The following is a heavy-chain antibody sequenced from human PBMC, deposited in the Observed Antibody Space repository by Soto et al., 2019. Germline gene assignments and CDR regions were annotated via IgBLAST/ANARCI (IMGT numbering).Heavy chain of an antibody. CDR1: GFPFSNYE. J-gene: IGHJ4*02. Sequence: EVQLVESGGGLVQPGGSLRLSCAASGFPFSNYEINWVRQAPGKGLEWVAYISSGGSTVHYADSVRGRFTVSRDNARNSLYLQMNTLRVEDTALYYCARDRAAGGYWGQGTLVTVSS. V-gene: IGHV3-48*03. CDR2: ISSGGSTV. CDR3: ARDRAAGGY. D-gene: IGHD6-13*01.